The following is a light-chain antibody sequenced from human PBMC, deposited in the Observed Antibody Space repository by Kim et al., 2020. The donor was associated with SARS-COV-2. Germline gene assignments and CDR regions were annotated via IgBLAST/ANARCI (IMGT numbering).Light chain of an antibody. Sequence: SPGERVILSCRASQSDSNNLAWYQQRPGQAPRLLIYGASTRATDIPVRFTGSGSGTEFTLTISSLRSEDFAVYYCQQYNNWPPWTFGQGTKVDIK. CDR2: GAS. V-gene: IGKV3-15*01. CDR1: QSDSNN. CDR3: QQYNNWPPWT. J-gene: IGKJ1*01.